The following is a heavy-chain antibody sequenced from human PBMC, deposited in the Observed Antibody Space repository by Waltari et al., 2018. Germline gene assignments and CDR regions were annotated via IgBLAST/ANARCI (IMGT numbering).Heavy chain of an antibody. D-gene: IGHD2-2*01. V-gene: IGHV3-7*01. J-gene: IGHJ4*02. CDR3: AKSRGFEY. CDR2: INYDGSQK. CDR1: GFTFSRYW. Sequence: EVQLVESGGDLVQRGGSLRLSCAASGFTFSRYWMSWVRQTPGKGLEWVANINYDGSQKYYADSVKGRFTTSRDNAKNSVYLQMHSLRVEDTAMYYCAKSRGFEYWGQGALVTVSS.